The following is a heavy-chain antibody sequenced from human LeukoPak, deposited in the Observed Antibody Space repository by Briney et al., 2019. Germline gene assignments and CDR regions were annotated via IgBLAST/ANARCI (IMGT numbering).Heavy chain of an antibody. CDR2: ISYDGSNK. Sequence: GGSLRLSCEASGFTFSSYAMHWVRQAPGKGLEWVAVISYDGSNKYYADSVKGRFTISRDNSKNTLYLQMNSLRAEDTAVYYCASLAAAGWGQGTLVTVSS. CDR3: ASLAAAG. CDR1: GFTFSSYA. D-gene: IGHD6-13*01. J-gene: IGHJ4*02. V-gene: IGHV3-30*04.